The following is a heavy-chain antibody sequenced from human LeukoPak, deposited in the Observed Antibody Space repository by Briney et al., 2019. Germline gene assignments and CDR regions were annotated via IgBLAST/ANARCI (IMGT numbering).Heavy chain of an antibody. V-gene: IGHV3-48*03. J-gene: IGHJ4*02. D-gene: IGHD3-22*01. CDR2: ISSSGSTV. CDR1: GFTFSSYG. Sequence: GGSLRLSCAASGFTFSSYGMNWVRQAPGQGLEWVAYISSSGSTVYYADSVKGRFTISRDNAKNSLFLQMNSLRADDTADYYCAREKFYDNSGYDYWGQGTLVSVSS. CDR3: AREKFYDNSGYDY.